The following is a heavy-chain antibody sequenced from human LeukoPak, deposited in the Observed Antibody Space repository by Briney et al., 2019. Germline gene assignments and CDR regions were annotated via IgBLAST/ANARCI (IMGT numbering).Heavy chain of an antibody. D-gene: IGHD4-17*01. CDR2: IYPGDSDT. CDR1: GYSFTSYW. J-gene: IGHJ3*02. V-gene: IGHV5-51*01. CDR3: ARDASGYGDSLDAFDI. Sequence: GESLQISFKGSGYSFTSYWIGWVRQRPGKSLGWMGIIYPGDSDTRYSPSFQGQVTISADKSISTAYLQWSSLKASDTAMYYCARDASGYGDSLDAFDIWGQGTMVTVSS.